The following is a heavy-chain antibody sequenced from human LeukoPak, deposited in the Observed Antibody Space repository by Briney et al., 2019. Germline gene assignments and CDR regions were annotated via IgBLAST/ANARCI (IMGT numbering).Heavy chain of an antibody. D-gene: IGHD3-10*01. CDR1: GGSISSGDYY. CDR3: ARVRSTRAFDY. J-gene: IGHJ4*02. CDR2: IYYSGST. Sequence: SQTLSLTCTVSGGSISSGDYYWSWIRQPPGKGLEWIGYIYYSGSTDYNPSLKSRVTISVDTSKKQFSLKLSSVTAADTAVYYCARVRSTRAFDYWGQGTLVTVSS. V-gene: IGHV4-30-4*01.